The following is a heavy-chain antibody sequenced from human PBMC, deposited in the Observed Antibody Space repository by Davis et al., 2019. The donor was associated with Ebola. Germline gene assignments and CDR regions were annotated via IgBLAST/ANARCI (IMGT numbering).Heavy chain of an antibody. J-gene: IGHJ6*03. D-gene: IGHD4/OR15-4a*01. CDR1: GFTFSTYT. CDR3: ARLSVWSQLRYYYYMDV. CDR2: ISGSGNLM. V-gene: IGHV3-21*04. Sequence: GESLKLPCVASGFTFSTYTMAWVRQASGKGLEWISSISGSGNLMYYADSVKGRFTISRDNARNSLFLHMDSLRAEDTAMYYCARLSVWSQLRYYYYMDVWGKGTTVTVSS.